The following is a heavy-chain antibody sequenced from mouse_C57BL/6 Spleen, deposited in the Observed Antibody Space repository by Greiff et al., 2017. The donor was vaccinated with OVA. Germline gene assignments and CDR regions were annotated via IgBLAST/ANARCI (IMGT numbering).Heavy chain of an antibody. V-gene: IGHV2-5*01. CDR1: GFSLTSYG. CDR2: IWRGGST. CDR3: AKEVYYGNPYAMDY. D-gene: IGHD2-1*01. J-gene: IGHJ4*01. Sequence: VQVVESGPGLVQPSQSLSITCTVSGFSLTSYGLHWVRQSPGKGLEWLGVIWRGGSTDYNAAFMSRLSITKDNSKSQVFFKMNSLQADDTAIYYCAKEVYYGNPYAMDYWGQGTSVTVSS.